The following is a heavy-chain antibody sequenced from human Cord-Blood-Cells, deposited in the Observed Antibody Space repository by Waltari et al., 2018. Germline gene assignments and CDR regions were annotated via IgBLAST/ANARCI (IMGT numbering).Heavy chain of an antibody. Sequence: QVQLVQSGAEVKKPGSSVKLSCKASGGTFRSYATSWVRQAPGQGLEWMGGIIPIFGTANYAQKFQGRVTITADESTSTAYMELSSLRSEDTAVYYCARGGDGYNYYYYYMDVWGKGTTVTVSS. CDR2: IIPIFGTA. V-gene: IGHV1-69*01. J-gene: IGHJ6*03. D-gene: IGHD5-12*01. CDR3: ARGGDGYNYYYYYMDV. CDR1: GGTFRSYA.